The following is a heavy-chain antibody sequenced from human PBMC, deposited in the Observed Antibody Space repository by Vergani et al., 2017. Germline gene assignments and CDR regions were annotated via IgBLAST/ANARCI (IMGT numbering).Heavy chain of an antibody. V-gene: IGHV3-23*01. J-gene: IGHJ4*02. CDR2: ISARYPST. CDR3: ARLSYDTTPYLQGGYDC. CDR1: GVTFSACP. D-gene: IGHD2-15*01. Sequence: EVQLLQSGGGVIQPGGSVRLSCAASGVTFSACPMTWVRQAPGKGLEWVSAISARYPSTYYADSVKGRFTISRDNSKNMLYLQMNSLRAEDTAVYYCARLSYDTTPYLQGGYDCLGQGTLGSVSS.